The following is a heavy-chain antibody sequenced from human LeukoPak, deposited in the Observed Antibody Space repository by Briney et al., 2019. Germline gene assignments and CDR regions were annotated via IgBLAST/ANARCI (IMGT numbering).Heavy chain of an antibody. D-gene: IGHD4-11*01. CDR3: ARHDSFSPC. J-gene: IGHJ4*02. CDR1: GFTFSSYS. CDR2: ISSSSSYI. V-gene: IGHV3-21*04. Sequence: PGGSLRLSCAASGFTFSSYSMNWVRQAPGKGLEWVSSISSSSSYIYYADSVKGRFTISRDDSKKTVYLQMDTLRAEDTAIYFCARHDSFSPCWGQGTLVTVSS.